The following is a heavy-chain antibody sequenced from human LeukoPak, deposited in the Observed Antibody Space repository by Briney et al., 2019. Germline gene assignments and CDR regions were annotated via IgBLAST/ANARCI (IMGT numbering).Heavy chain of an antibody. CDR1: GFTFSSYG. CDR3: AKETRVYSSGTDY. Sequence: GGFLRLSCAASGFTFSSYGMHWVRQAPGKGLGWVAVISYDGSNKYHADSVKGRFTISRDNSKNTLYLQMNSLRAEDTAVYYCAKETRVYSSGTDYWGQGTLVTVSS. D-gene: IGHD6-19*01. V-gene: IGHV3-30*18. J-gene: IGHJ4*02. CDR2: ISYDGSNK.